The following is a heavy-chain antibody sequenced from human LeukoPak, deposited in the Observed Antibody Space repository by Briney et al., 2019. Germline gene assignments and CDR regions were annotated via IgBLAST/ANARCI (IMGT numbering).Heavy chain of an antibody. D-gene: IGHD4-17*01. J-gene: IGHJ4*02. CDR1: GFTFSSFA. V-gene: IGHV3-23*01. CDR2: ITGSGGST. CDR3: AKDDGGSVTTTDFEY. Sequence: PGRSLRLSCAASGFTFSSFAMHWVRQAPGKGLEWVSGITGSGGSTYYADSVKGRFTISRDNSKNTLYLQMNSLRAEDTAVYFCAKDDGGSVTTTDFEYWGQGTLVTVSS.